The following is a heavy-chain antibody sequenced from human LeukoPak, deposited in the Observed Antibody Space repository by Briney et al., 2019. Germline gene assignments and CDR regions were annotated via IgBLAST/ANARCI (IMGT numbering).Heavy chain of an antibody. CDR3: ARALHYDFWSGSSDY. CDR2: INPNSGGT. D-gene: IGHD3-3*01. Sequence: ASVKVSCKASGYTFTGYYMHWVRQAPGQGLEWMGWINPNSGGTNYAQKLQGRVTMTTDTSTSTAYMELRSLRSDDTAVYYCARALHYDFWSGSSDYWGQGTLVTVSS. CDR1: GYTFTGYY. V-gene: IGHV1-2*02. J-gene: IGHJ4*02.